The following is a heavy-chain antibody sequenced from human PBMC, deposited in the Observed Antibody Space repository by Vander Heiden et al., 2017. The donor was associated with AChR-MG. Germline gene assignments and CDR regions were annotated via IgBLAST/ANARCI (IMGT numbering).Heavy chain of an antibody. V-gene: IGHV1-69*01. J-gene: IGHJ6*02. CDR3: AREGRKQQLGKIYYYYGMDV. D-gene: IGHD6-13*01. CDR1: GGTFSSYA. Sequence: QVQLVQSGAEVKKPGSSVKVYCKASGGTFSSYAISWVRQPPGPGLEWMGGIIPIFGTANYAQKFQGRVTITADESTSTAYMELSSLRSEDTAVYYCAREGRKQQLGKIYYYYGMDVWGQGTTVTVSS. CDR2: IIPIFGTA.